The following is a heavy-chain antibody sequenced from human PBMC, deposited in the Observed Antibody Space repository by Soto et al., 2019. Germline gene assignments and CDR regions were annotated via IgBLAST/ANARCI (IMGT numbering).Heavy chain of an antibody. Sequence: ASVKVSCKASGGTFSSYAISWVRQAPGQGLEWMGGIIPIFGTANYAQKFQGRVTITADESTSTAYMELSSLRSEDTAVYYCARDCSGGSCYDYWGQGTLVTVSS. CDR1: GGTFSSYA. D-gene: IGHD2-15*01. CDR2: IIPIFGTA. V-gene: IGHV1-69*13. J-gene: IGHJ4*02. CDR3: ARDCSGGSCYDY.